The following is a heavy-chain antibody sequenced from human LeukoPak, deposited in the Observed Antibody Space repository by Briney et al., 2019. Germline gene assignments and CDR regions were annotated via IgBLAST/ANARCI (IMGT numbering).Heavy chain of an antibody. CDR1: GFTFSSYS. Sequence: GGSLRLSCAASGFTFSSYSMNWVRQAPGKGLEWVGRIKSKTDGGTADYAAPVKGRFTISRDDSKNTLYLQMNSLKTEDTAVYYCGTCSRWSGPWGQGTLVTVSS. J-gene: IGHJ5*02. CDR2: IKSKTDGGTA. D-gene: IGHD6-6*01. CDR3: GTCSRWSGP. V-gene: IGHV3-15*01.